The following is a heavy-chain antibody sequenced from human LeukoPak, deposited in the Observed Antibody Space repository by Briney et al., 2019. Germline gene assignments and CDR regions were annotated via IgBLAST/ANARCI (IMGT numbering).Heavy chain of an antibody. D-gene: IGHD4-11*01. CDR2: ISGSGGST. CDR1: GFTFSSYG. V-gene: IGHV3-23*01. CDR3: ARGTPTTRDFDS. Sequence: GGSLRLSCAASGFTFSSYGMSWVRQAPGKGLEWVSAISGSGGSTYYADSLKGRFTISRDNAKNSLYLQMNSLRAEDTAVYYCARGTPTTRDFDSWGQGTLVTVSS. J-gene: IGHJ4*02.